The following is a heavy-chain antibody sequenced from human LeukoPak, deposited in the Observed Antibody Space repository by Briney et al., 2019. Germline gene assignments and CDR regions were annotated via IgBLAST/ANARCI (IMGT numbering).Heavy chain of an antibody. V-gene: IGHV1-18*01. CDR2: ISAYNGDT. CDR3: ARDSSVVPAASIDY. D-gene: IGHD2-2*01. CDR1: GYTFASYG. J-gene: IGHJ4*02. Sequence: ASVKVSCKASGYTFASYGIIWVRQAPGHGLEWMGWISAYNGDTDYAQKLQGRVTMTTDTSTSTAYMELRSLRSDDTAVCYCARDSSVVPAASIDYWGQGTLVTVSS.